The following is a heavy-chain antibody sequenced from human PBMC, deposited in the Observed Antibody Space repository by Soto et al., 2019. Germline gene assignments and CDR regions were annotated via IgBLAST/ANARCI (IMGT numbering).Heavy chain of an antibody. J-gene: IGHJ6*02. D-gene: IGHD1-7*01. CDR3: AREGLTGTIGLYYYYGLDV. Sequence: QVQLQESGPGLVKPSETLSLTCTVSGGCISSYYWNWIRQPPGKGLEWIGYIYYSGSTNYNSSLKSRVTISVDTSKNQFSLKLSSVTAADTAVYYCAREGLTGTIGLYYYYGLDVWGQGTTVTVSS. CDR2: IYYSGST. CDR1: GGCISSYY. V-gene: IGHV4-59*01.